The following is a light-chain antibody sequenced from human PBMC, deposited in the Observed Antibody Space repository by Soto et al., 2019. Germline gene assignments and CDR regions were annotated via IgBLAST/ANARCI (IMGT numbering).Light chain of an antibody. CDR3: YLDHNLPPYT. CDR1: RDNSVY. V-gene: IGKV1-33*01. CDR2: DAS. Sequence: DIQMTQSPSSLSASVGDSVTITCQAMRDNSVYLNWYQQKPGKPPKLLVYDASNLQTGGPSRFSGSGSAKHFALNLSSLQPEDFATYYCYLDHNLPPYTFGQGTKLDIK. J-gene: IGKJ2*01.